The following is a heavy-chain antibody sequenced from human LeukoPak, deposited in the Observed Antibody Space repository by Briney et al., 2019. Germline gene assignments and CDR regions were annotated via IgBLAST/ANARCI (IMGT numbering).Heavy chain of an antibody. CDR3: ARRGITYGYAY. V-gene: IGHV3-20*04. J-gene: IGHJ4*02. Sequence: GGSLRLSCAASGFTFDDYGMSWVRQAPGKGLEWVSGINWNGGSTGYADSVKGRFTISRDNAKNSLYLQMNSLRAEDTAVYFCARRGITYGYAYWGQGTLVTVSS. CDR1: GFTFDDYG. D-gene: IGHD5-18*01. CDR2: INWNGGST.